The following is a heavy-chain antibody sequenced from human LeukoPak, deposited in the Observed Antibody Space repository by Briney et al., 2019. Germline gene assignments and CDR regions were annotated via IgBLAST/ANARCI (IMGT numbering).Heavy chain of an antibody. CDR2: IKQDGSDK. Sequence: PGGSLRLSCAASGFMFSTYWMSWVRQAPGKGLEWVANIKQDGSDKYYVDSVKGRFTISRDNAKNSLYLQMNSLRAEDTALYYCARDAGGFGELVYWGQGTLVTVSS. CDR3: ARDAGGFGELVY. CDR1: GFMFSTYW. V-gene: IGHV3-7*01. J-gene: IGHJ4*02. D-gene: IGHD3-10*01.